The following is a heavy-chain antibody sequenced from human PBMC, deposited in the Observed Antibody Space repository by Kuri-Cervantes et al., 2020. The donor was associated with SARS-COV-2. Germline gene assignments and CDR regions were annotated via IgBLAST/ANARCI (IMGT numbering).Heavy chain of an antibody. CDR1: GYTFTSYD. CDR3: ARVDMITFGGVIVIYAFDI. V-gene: IGHV1-18*01. J-gene: IGHJ3*02. Sequence: ASVKVSCKASGYTFTSYDINWVRQATGQGLEWMGWISAYNGNTNYAQKLQGRVTMTTDTSTSTAYMELRSLRSNDTAVYYCARVDMITFGGVIVIYAFDIWGQGTMVTVSS. D-gene: IGHD3-16*02. CDR2: ISAYNGNT.